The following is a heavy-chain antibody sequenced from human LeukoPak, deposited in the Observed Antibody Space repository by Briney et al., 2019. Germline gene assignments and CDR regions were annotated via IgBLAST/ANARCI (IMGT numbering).Heavy chain of an antibody. J-gene: IGHJ4*02. CDR1: GFTFSIYW. CDR2: MHPDGSDK. CDR3: ARLRGYSYGFDY. V-gene: IGHV3-7*05. Sequence: PGGSLRLSCAASGFTFSIYWMSWVRQAPGKGLEWVANMHPDGSDKYYVDSVKGRFTISRDNAKNSLYLQMNSLRAEDTAVYYCARLRGYSYGFDYWGQGTLVTVPS. D-gene: IGHD5-18*01.